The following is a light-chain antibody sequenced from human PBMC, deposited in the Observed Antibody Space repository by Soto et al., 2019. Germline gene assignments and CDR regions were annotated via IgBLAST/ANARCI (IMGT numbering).Light chain of an antibody. J-gene: IGLJ1*01. Sequence: QSVLTQPASVSGSTGQSITSSCTGTSSDVGGYNYVSWYQQHPGKAPKLMFYEVSNRPSGVSNRFSGSKSGNTASLTISGLQAEDEADYYCSSYTSGSTLYVFGTGTKLTVL. CDR3: SSYTSGSTLYV. CDR1: SSDVGGYNY. CDR2: EVS. V-gene: IGLV2-14*01.